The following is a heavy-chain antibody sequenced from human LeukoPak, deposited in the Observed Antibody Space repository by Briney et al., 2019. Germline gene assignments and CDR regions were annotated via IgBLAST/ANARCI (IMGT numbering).Heavy chain of an antibody. CDR3: ARARWFGTLLRYYFDY. J-gene: IGHJ4*02. CDR1: GGSFSGYY. Sequence: SETLSLTCAVYGGSFSGYYWSWIRQPPGKGLEWIGEINHSGSTNYNPSLKSRVTISVDTSKNQFSLKLSSVTAADTAVYYCARARWFGTLLRYYFDYWGQGTLVTVSS. V-gene: IGHV4-34*01. CDR2: INHSGST. D-gene: IGHD3-10*01.